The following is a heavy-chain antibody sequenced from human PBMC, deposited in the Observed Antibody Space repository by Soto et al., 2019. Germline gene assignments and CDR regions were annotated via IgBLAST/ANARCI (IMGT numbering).Heavy chain of an antibody. J-gene: IGHJ4*02. CDR2: IYSGGST. CDR3: ARVGSYDHLGDY. CDR1: GFTVSSNY. V-gene: IGHV3-53*01. D-gene: IGHD5-18*01. Sequence: GGSLRLSCAASGFTVSSNYMSWVRQAPGKGLEWVSVIYSGGSTYYADSVKGRFTISRDNSKNTLYLQMNSLRAEDTAVYYCARVGSYDHLGDYWGQGTLVTVSS.